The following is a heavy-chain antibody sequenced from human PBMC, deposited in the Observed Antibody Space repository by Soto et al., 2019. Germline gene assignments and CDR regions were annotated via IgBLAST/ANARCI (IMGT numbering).Heavy chain of an antibody. V-gene: IGHV5-51*01. Sequence: PWESLKISCKASGYDFTNYWIAWVRQTPGRGLEWMGMIYPGDSDIRYNPSFRGRVTISADKSITSAFVQWGSLKASDSAIYYCARFRAPRRQLISMSFHLWGLGTLVTVSS. D-gene: IGHD6-13*01. CDR1: GYDFTNYW. CDR3: ARFRAPRRQLISMSFHL. CDR2: IYPGDSDI. J-gene: IGHJ4*03.